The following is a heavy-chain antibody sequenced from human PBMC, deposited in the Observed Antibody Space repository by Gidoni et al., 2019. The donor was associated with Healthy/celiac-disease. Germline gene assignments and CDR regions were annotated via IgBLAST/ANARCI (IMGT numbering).Heavy chain of an antibody. CDR1: GYTFTSYA. D-gene: IGHD3-16*01. J-gene: IGHJ4*02. CDR3: ARDLRLGGSLGSFDY. CDR2: INAGNGNT. Sequence: QVQLVQSGAEVKKPGASVQVSCKASGYTFTSYAMHWVRQAPGQRLEWLGWINAGNGNTKYSQKFQGRVTITRDTSASTAYMELSSLRSEDTAVYYCARDLRLGGSLGSFDYWGQGTLVTVSS. V-gene: IGHV1-3*01.